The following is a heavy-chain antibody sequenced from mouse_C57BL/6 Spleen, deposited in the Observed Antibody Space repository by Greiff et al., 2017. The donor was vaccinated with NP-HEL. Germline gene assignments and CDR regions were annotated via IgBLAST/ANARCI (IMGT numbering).Heavy chain of an antibody. CDR1: GYAFSSYW. V-gene: IGHV1-80*01. D-gene: IGHD4-1*01. J-gene: IGHJ4*01. Sequence: QVQLKESGAELVKPGASVKISCKASGYAFSSYWMNWVKQRPGKGLEWIGQIYPGDGDTNYNGKFKGKATLTADKSSSTAYMQLSSLTSEDSAVYFCARGPHWEEKAMDYWGQGTSVTVSS. CDR3: ARGPHWEEKAMDY. CDR2: IYPGDGDT.